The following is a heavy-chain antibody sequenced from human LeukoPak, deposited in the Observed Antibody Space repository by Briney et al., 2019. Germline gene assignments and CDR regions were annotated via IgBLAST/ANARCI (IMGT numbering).Heavy chain of an antibody. Sequence: GGSLRLSCAASGFTFSSYSMNWVRQAPGKGLEWVSSISSSSSYIYYADSVKGRFTISGDNAKNSLYLQMNSLRAEDTAVYYCASCQRGYDYWGQGTLVTVSS. CDR3: ASCQRGYDY. V-gene: IGHV3-21*01. D-gene: IGHD3-10*01. J-gene: IGHJ4*02. CDR1: GFTFSSYS. CDR2: ISSSSSYI.